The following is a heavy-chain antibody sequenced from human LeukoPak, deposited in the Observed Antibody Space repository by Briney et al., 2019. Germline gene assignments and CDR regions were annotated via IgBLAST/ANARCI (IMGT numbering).Heavy chain of an antibody. CDR2: ISDSGGST. J-gene: IGHJ3*01. V-gene: IGHV3-23*01. CDR1: GFTFTNYG. Sequence: GGSLRLSCVASGFTFTNYGMTWVRQAPGKGLEWVSGISDSGGSTYYADSVKGRFTVSRDNSKKQLFLQVDSLRVEDTAVYYCAKGKINHDGAFDAWGQGTRVTVSS. D-gene: IGHD5-24*01. CDR3: AKGKINHDGAFDA.